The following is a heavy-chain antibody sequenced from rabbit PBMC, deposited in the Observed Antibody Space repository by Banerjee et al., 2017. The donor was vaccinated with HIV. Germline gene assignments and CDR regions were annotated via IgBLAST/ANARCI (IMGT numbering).Heavy chain of an antibody. V-gene: IGHV1S45*01. Sequence: QEQLVESGGGLVQPEGSLTLTCTASGFSFSSGYYMCWVRQAPGKGLEWIGCVDTSSGSTYYASWAKGRFTISKTSSTVTLQMTSLTAADTATYFCARDATGSRPVYFNLWGQGTLVTVS. J-gene: IGHJ4*01. CDR1: GFSFSSGYY. CDR3: ARDATGSRPVYFNL. D-gene: IGHD4-2*01. CDR2: VDTSSGST.